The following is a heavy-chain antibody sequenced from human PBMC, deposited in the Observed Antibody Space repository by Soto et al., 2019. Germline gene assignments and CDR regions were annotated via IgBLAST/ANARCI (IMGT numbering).Heavy chain of an antibody. V-gene: IGHV4-31*03. CDR2: IHYSGST. J-gene: IGHJ6*02. Sequence: QVQLQESGPGLVKPSQTLSLTCTVSGGSISSGGYYWSWIRQHPGKGLEWIGYIHYSGSTYYNPYLKSRVTISVDTSKNQSSLKLSAVTAADTAVYYCARGHDSSGSYPAPYYYYAMEVWGQGTTVTVSS. CDR1: GGSISSGGYY. D-gene: IGHD3-22*01. CDR3: ARGHDSSGSYPAPYYYYAMEV.